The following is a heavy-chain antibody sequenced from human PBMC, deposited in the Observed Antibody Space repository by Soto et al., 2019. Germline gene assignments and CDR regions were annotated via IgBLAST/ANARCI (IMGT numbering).Heavy chain of an antibody. CDR3: ARDRYYSSSWSEPLYYYYYGMDV. Sequence: ASVKVSCKASGYTFTGYYMHWVRQAPGQGLEWMGWINPNSGGTNYAQKFQGWVTMTRDTSISTAYMELSRLRSDDTAVYYCARDRYYSSSWSEPLYYYYYGMDVWGQGTTVTVSS. D-gene: IGHD6-13*01. CDR1: GYTFTGYY. V-gene: IGHV1-2*04. J-gene: IGHJ6*02. CDR2: INPNSGGT.